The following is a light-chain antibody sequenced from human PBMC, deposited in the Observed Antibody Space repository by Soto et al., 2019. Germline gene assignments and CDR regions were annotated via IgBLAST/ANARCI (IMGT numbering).Light chain of an antibody. Sequence: DIQMTQSPSSLSASVGDRVTITCRASQSISDYLNWYQQKPGKAPKLLVYAASSLVSGVPLRFSASGSGTVFTLTITSLQPEDFASYYCQQSYSTPTWTFGQGTKVEIK. CDR3: QQSYSTPTWT. V-gene: IGKV1-39*01. CDR2: AAS. CDR1: QSISDY. J-gene: IGKJ1*01.